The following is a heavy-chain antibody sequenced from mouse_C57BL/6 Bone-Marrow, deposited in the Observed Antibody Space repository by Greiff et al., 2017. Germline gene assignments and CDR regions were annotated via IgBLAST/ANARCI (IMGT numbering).Heavy chain of an antibody. CDR1: GFTFSDYY. CDR2: ISNGGGST. Sequence: DVQLLESGGGLVQPGGSLKLSCAASGFTFSDYYMYWVRQTPEKRLEWVAYISNGGGSTYYPDTVKGRFTITRDNAKNTLYLQMSSLKSEDTAMYYCAREGRGYYFDYWGQGTTVTVSS. CDR3: AREGRGYYFDY. V-gene: IGHV5-12*01. J-gene: IGHJ2*01.